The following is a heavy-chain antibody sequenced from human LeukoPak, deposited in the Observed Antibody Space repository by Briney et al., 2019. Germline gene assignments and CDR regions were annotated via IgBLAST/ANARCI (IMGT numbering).Heavy chain of an antibody. CDR1: GFSLSGYD. CDR2: IRYDGSNK. V-gene: IGHV3-30*02. Sequence: GGSLRLSCAASGFSLSGYDMHWVRQAPGKGLEWVAFIRYDGSNKYYADPVKGRFTISRDNSKNTLYLQMNSLRAEDTAVYYCAKDLRASWELPLHDAFDIWGQGTMVTVSS. D-gene: IGHD1-26*01. CDR3: AKDLRASWELPLHDAFDI. J-gene: IGHJ3*02.